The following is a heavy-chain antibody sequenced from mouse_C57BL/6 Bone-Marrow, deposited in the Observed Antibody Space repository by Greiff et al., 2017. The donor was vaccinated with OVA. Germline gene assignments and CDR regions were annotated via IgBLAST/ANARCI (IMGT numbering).Heavy chain of an antibody. CDR1: GYTFTSYW. J-gene: IGHJ4*01. CDR3: ARESDGYYPSYMDY. CDR2: IDPSDSYT. V-gene: IGHV1-69*01. D-gene: IGHD2-3*01. Sequence: QVQLQQPGAELVMPGASVKLSCKASGYTFTSYWMHWVKQRPGQGLEWIGEIDPSDSYTNYNQKFKGKSTLTVDKSSSTAYMQLSSLTSEDSAVYYCARESDGYYPSYMDYWGQGTSVTVSS.